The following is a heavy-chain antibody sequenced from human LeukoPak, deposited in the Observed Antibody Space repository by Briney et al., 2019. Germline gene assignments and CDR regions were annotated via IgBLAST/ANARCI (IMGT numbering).Heavy chain of an antibody. Sequence: GGSLRLSCAASGFTFSSYAMSWVRQAPGKGLEWVSAISGSGGSTYYADFVKGRFAISRDNSKNTLYLQMNSLGAEDTAVYYCARHYCSSTSCYPDYYYGMDVWGQGTTVTVSS. CDR3: ARHYCSSTSCYPDYYYGMDV. J-gene: IGHJ6*02. CDR1: GFTFSSYA. CDR2: ISGSGGST. D-gene: IGHD2-2*01. V-gene: IGHV3-23*01.